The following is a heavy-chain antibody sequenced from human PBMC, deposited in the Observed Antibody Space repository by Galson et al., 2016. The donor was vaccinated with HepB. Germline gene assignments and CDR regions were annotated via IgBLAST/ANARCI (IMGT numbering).Heavy chain of an antibody. J-gene: IGHJ4*02. V-gene: IGHV2-70*01. Sequence: PALVKPTQTLTLTCTFSGFSLSTNGMCVSWIRQPPGKALEWLALIDWNDDKHYSTSLKTRLTISKDTSKNQVVLTMTNMDPVDTATYYCARVSGYYSIFDYWGQGTLVTVSS. CDR2: IDWNDDK. CDR1: GFSLSTNGMC. D-gene: IGHD3-3*01. CDR3: ARVSGYYSIFDY.